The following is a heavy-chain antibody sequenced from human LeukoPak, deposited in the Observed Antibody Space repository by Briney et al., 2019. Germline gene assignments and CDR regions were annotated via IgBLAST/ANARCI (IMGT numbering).Heavy chain of an antibody. J-gene: IGHJ4*02. CDR3: ARQTGSGLFSLP. Sequence: GSLRLSCAASGFTFSNHGMSWIRQPPGKGLEWIGEINHSGSTNYNPSLKSRVTISVDTSKNQFSLKLSSVTAADTAVYYCARQTGSGLFSLPGGQGTLVTVSS. V-gene: IGHV4-34*01. D-gene: IGHD3-10*01. CDR1: GFTFSNHG. CDR2: INHSGST.